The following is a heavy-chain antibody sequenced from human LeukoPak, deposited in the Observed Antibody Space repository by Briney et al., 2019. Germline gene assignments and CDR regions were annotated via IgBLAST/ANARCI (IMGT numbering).Heavy chain of an antibody. Sequence: GGSLRLSCAGSGFTFSSYAMHWVRQAPGKGLEWVAVISYDGSNKYYADSVKGRFTISRDNSKNTLYLQMNSLRAEDTAVYYCARSGYSGYFEFAYWGQGTLVTVSS. V-gene: IGHV3-30*04. CDR2: ISYDGSNK. CDR1: GFTFSSYA. CDR3: ARSGYSGYFEFAY. D-gene: IGHD3-22*01. J-gene: IGHJ4*02.